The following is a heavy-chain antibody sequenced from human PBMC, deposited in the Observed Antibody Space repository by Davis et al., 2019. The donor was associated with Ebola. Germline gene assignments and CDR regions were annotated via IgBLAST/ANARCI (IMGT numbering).Heavy chain of an antibody. V-gene: IGHV1-2*02. CDR3: ARVRYCGGDCSRYFYYGMDV. Sequence: AASVKVSCKASAYSFTTYAINWVRQAPGQGLQWMGWINPYSGDTNYAQKFQGRVTMTRDTSITTAYMELSRLRSDDTAVYYCARVRYCGGDCSRYFYYGMDVWGKGTTVTVSS. CDR2: INPYSGDT. D-gene: IGHD2-21*02. CDR1: AYSFTTYA. J-gene: IGHJ6*04.